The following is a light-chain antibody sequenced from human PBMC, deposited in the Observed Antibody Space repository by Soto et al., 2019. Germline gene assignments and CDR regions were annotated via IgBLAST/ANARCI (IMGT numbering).Light chain of an antibody. V-gene: IGLV1-40*01. J-gene: IGLJ2*01. CDR1: SSNIGAGYD. CDR3: QSYDRSLSGLGV. CDR2: DNN. Sequence: QSVLTQPPSVSGAPGQRVTISCTGSSSNIGAGYDVHWYQQLPGTAPKVLIYDNNKRPSGVPDRFSGSKFGTSASLAITGLQAEDEADYYCQSYDRSLSGLGVFGGGTKLTVL.